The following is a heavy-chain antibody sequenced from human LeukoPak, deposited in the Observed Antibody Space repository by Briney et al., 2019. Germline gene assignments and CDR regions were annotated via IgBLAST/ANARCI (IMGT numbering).Heavy chain of an antibody. V-gene: IGHV3-11*01. Sequence: AGGSLRLSCAASGFTFSDYYMSWIRQAPGKGLEWVSYISSSGSTIYYADSVKGRFTISRDNAKNSLYLQMSSLRAEDTAVYYCARAAPYYYYGMDVWGQGTTVTVSS. CDR1: GFTFSDYY. CDR3: ARAAPYYYYGMDV. J-gene: IGHJ6*02. CDR2: ISSSGSTI.